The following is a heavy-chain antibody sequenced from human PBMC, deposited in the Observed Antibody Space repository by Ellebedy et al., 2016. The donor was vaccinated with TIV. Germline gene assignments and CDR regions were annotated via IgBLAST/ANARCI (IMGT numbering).Heavy chain of an antibody. CDR2: IKQDGSEK. V-gene: IGHV3-7*01. D-gene: IGHD6-19*01. J-gene: IGHJ4*02. CDR3: ARDTPGSGWFKTLDY. CDR1: GFSLSSYW. Sequence: GGSLRLXXAASGFSLSSYWMSWVRQAPGKGLEWVANIKQDGSEKYYVDSVKGRFTISRDNAKNSLYLQMNSLRDEDTAVYYCARDTPGSGWFKTLDYWGQGTLVTVSS.